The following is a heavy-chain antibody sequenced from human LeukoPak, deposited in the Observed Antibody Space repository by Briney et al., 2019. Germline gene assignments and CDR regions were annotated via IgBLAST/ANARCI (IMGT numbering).Heavy chain of an antibody. J-gene: IGHJ6*02. CDR1: GFTFSSYW. CDR3: ARGGGLDV. CDR2: INHNGNVD. V-gene: IGHV3-7*03. D-gene: IGHD3-16*01. Sequence: GGSLRLSCAASGFTFSSYWMNWARQAPGKGLEWVASINHNGNVDYYVDSVKGRFTISRDNAKDSLYLQMSNLRAEDTAVYFCARGGGLDVWGQGATVTVSS.